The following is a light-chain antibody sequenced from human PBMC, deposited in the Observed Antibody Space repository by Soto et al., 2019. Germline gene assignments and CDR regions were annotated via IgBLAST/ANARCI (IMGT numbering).Light chain of an antibody. J-gene: IGKJ4*01. Sequence: EIVMTQSPATLSVSPGERATLSCRASQSVNNYLAWYQQKPGQAPRLLIYGASTRATGIPARFSGSGSGTEFTLSICSLKSEDFAVYYCQQYNNWPPVTFGGGTKVEIK. CDR2: GAS. CDR3: QQYNNWPPVT. CDR1: QSVNNY. V-gene: IGKV3-15*01.